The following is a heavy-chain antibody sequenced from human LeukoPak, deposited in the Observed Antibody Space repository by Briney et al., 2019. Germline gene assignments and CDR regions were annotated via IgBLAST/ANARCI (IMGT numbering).Heavy chain of an antibody. CDR3: ARVGRGSYSPDAFDI. J-gene: IGHJ3*02. Sequence: SQTLSLTCTVSGGSISSGGYYWSWIRQHPGKGLEWIGYIYYSGSTYYNPSLKSRVTMSVDTSKNQFSLKLSSVTAADTAVYYCARVGRGSYSPDAFDIWGQGTMVTVSS. CDR2: IYYSGST. V-gene: IGHV4-31*03. CDR1: GGSISSGGYY. D-gene: IGHD1-26*01.